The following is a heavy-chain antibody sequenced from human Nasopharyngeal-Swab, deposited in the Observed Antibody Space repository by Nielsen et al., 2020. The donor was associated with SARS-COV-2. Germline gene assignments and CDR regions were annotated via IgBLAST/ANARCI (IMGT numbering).Heavy chain of an antibody. Sequence: KVSCKGSGYSFITYWIGWVRQMPGKGLEWMGIIYPGDYDTRYSPSFQGQVTISADKSINTAYLQWKSLKASDTAMYFCARQTITASVDFFDYWGQGTLVAVSS. CDR1: GYSFITYW. D-gene: IGHD1-20*01. CDR2: IYPGDYDT. V-gene: IGHV5-51*01. J-gene: IGHJ4*02. CDR3: ARQTITASVDFFDY.